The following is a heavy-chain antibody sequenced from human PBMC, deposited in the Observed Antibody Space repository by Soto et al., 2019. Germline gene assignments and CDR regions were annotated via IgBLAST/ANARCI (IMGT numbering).Heavy chain of an antibody. D-gene: IGHD2-2*01. CDR3: ARGGGSTKVDY. J-gene: IGHJ4*02. CDR2: TSNSGST. V-gene: IGHV4-31*03. CDR1: GGSITSSGYY. Sequence: QVQLQESGPGLVKPSQTLSLTCTVSGGSITSSGYYWSWIRQHPGEGLEWIGFTSNSGSTSYNPSLKSRVTIPVDTSSNQFSLNLKSVTAAATAVYYCARGGGSTKVDYWGQGTLVTVSP.